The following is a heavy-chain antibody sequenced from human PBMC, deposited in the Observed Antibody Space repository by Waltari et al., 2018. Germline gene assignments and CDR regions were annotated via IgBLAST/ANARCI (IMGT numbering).Heavy chain of an antibody. Sequence: QVHLPESGPGLAKPSQTLSLTCSVSGASINSGDYYWSWIRQPPGKGLEWIGYISYSGTTYYTPSLKSRVSISLDTAKNDFSLEVRSVTAADTAMYYCARVDTIFGVVPHADAFDIWGQGTMVTVAS. CDR3: ARVDTIFGVVPHADAFDI. CDR1: GASINSGDYY. J-gene: IGHJ3*02. D-gene: IGHD3-3*01. CDR2: ISYSGTT. V-gene: IGHV4-30-4*08.